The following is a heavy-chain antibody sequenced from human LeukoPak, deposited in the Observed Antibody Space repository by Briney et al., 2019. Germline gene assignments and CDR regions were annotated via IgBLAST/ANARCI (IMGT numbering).Heavy chain of an antibody. CDR3: AKADATIGGAFDI. D-gene: IGHD3-3*01. CDR2: ISGTSDTT. Sequence: PGGSLRLSCAASGFIFKNYAMSWVRQAPGKGVEWVSIISGTSDTTRYGDSVRGRFTTSRDNPRNTLYLQMNSLRVDDTAVYYCAKADATIGGAFDIWGQGTMVTVSS. J-gene: IGHJ3*02. CDR1: GFIFKNYA. V-gene: IGHV3-23*01.